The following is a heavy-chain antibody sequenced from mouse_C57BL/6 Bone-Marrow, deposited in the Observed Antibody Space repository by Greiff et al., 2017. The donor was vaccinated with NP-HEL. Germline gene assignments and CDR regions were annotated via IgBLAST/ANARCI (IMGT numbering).Heavy chain of an antibody. CDR3: ATYDYDGGSY. D-gene: IGHD2-4*01. CDR1: GFSLTSYG. V-gene: IGHV2-4*01. CDR2: IWSGGST. J-gene: IGHJ3*01. Sequence: VKVVESGPGLVQPSQSLSITCTVSGFSLTSYGVHWVRQPPGKGLEWLGVIWSGGSTDYNAAFISRLSISKDNSKSQVFFKMNSLQADDTAIYYCATYDYDGGSYWGQGTLVTVSA.